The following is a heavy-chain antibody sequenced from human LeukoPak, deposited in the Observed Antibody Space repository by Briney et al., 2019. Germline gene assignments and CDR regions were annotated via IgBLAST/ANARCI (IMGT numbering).Heavy chain of an antibody. CDR2: ISWNSGSI. V-gene: IGHV3-9*01. J-gene: IGHJ4*02. Sequence: GGSLRLSCAASGFTFDDYAMHWVRQAPGKGLEWVSGISWNSGSIGYADSVKGRFTISRDNAKNSLYLQMNSLRAEDSAVYYCARDLYDSSGYSSPIDFWGQGTLVTVSS. CDR1: GFTFDDYA. CDR3: ARDLYDSSGYSSPIDF. D-gene: IGHD3-22*01.